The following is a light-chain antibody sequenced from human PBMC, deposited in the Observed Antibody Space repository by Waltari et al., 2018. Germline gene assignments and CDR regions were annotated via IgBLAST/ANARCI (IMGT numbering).Light chain of an antibody. CDR1: QSVSRA. CDR2: GAS. Sequence: EIVLTQSPGSLSSSPGERVTLSCRASQSVSRALAWYQQKPGQAPRLLIFGASNRATGSPDRFSGSGSETDFSLTIIRLEPEDFAVYYCQHYVRLPATFGRGTKVEIK. J-gene: IGKJ1*01. V-gene: IGKV3-20*01. CDR3: QHYVRLPAT.